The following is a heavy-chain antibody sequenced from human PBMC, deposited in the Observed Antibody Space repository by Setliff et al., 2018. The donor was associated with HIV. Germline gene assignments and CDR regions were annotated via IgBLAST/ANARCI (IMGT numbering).Heavy chain of an antibody. V-gene: IGHV4-31*03. CDR1: GGSISSNSYY. CDR2: ISYSGST. D-gene: IGHD1-1*01. Sequence: TLSLTCTVSGGSISSNSYYWTWIRQQPGKGLEWIGHISYSGSTYYNPSLKSRLTMSIDTSKSHFSLNLNSVTAADTAVCYCARGTTSITFDYWSQGTLVTVSS. J-gene: IGHJ4*02. CDR3: ARGTTSITFDY.